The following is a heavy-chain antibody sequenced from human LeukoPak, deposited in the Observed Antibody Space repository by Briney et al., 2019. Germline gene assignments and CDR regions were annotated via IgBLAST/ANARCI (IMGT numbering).Heavy chain of an antibody. CDR2: VYDSGST. V-gene: IGHV4-39*07. J-gene: IGHJ4*02. Sequence: PSETLSLTCTVSGGSISGSGYYWGWIRQPPGKGLEWIGSVYDSGSTYYNLSLKSRVTIHVDTSKNQFSLRLSSLTAADTAMYYCTREVVSNVLRGVFDSWGQGTLVTVSS. CDR3: TREVVSNVLRGVFDS. D-gene: IGHD3-10*01. CDR1: GGSISGSGYY.